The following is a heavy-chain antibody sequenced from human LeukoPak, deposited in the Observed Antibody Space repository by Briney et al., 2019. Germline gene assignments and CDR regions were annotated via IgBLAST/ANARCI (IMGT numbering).Heavy chain of an antibody. V-gene: IGHV1-18*01. Sequence: GASVTVSCKASGYTFTSYGISWVRQAPGQGLEWMGWISAYNGNTNYAQKLQGRVTMTTDTSTSTAYMELRSLRSDYTAVYYCARGLMVYAKSKDYFDYWGQGTLVTVSS. CDR3: ARGLMVYAKSKDYFDY. J-gene: IGHJ4*02. CDR2: ISAYNGNT. CDR1: GYTFTSYG. D-gene: IGHD2-8*01.